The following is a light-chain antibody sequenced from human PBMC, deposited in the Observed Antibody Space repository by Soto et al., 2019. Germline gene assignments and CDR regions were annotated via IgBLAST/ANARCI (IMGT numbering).Light chain of an antibody. CDR3: QQYYSTPRT. V-gene: IGKV4-1*01. CDR2: WAS. Sequence: DIVLTQSPDSLAVSLGERATINCKSSQSVLYSSNNKNYLAWYQQKPGQPPKLLIYWASTRESGVPDRFSGGGSGTDFTLTIGSLQAEDVAVYYCQQYYSTPRTFGQGTKVDIK. CDR1: QSVLYSSNNKNY. J-gene: IGKJ1*01.